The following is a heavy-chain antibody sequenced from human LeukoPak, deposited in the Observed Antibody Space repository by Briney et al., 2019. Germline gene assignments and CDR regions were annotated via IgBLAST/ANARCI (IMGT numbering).Heavy chain of an antibody. CDR3: ARDGPPRPLGY. CDR2: INHSGST. CDR1: GGSFGGYY. V-gene: IGHV4-34*01. J-gene: IGHJ4*02. Sequence: SETLSLTCAVYGGSFGGYYWSWIRQPPGKGLEWIGEINHSGSTNYNPSLKSRVTISVDTSKNQFSLKLSSVTAADTAVYYCARDGPPRPLGYWGQGTLVTVSS.